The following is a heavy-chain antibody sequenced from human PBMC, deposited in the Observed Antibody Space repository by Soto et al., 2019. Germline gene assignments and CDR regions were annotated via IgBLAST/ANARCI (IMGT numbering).Heavy chain of an antibody. CDR3: ARGRRDVYKL. CDR2: INHSGST. CDR1: GGSFSGYY. D-gene: IGHD1-1*01. V-gene: IGHV4-34*01. J-gene: IGHJ4*02. Sequence: PSETLSLTFAVYGGSFSGYYWSWIRQPPGKGLEWIGEINHSGSTNYNPSLKSRVTISVDTSQNQFSLKLSSVTAADTAVYYCARGRRDVYKLWGQGTLVTVSS.